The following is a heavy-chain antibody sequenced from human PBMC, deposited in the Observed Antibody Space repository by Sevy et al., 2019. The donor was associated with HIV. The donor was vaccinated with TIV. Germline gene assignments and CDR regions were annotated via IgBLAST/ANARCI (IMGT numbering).Heavy chain of an antibody. CDR2: IKGKIYDGTI. D-gene: IGHD6-13*01. V-gene: IGHV3-15*01. J-gene: IGHJ4*02. Sequence: GGSLRLSCAASGFPFSNAWLSWVRQAPGKGLEWVGRIKGKIYDGTIDYAEPVKGRFSISRDDSKNTLYLQMNSLKTEDTAVYYCTTASWSQEDYYNYWGQGTLVTVSS. CDR1: GFPFSNAW. CDR3: TTASWSQEDYYNY.